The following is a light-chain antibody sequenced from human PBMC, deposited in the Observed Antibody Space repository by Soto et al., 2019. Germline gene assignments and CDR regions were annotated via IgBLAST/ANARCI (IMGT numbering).Light chain of an antibody. CDR2: AGS. CDR1: SSDVGNYDL. J-gene: IGLJ1*01. Sequence: QSFLTQPASVSGSPGQSITISCTGTSSDVGNYDLVSWYQQLPGKAPKFILYAGSKRPSGVSNRFSGSKSGNTASLTISGLQAEDEADYYCCSSAGSRTYVFGTGTKVTVL. V-gene: IGLV2-23*01. CDR3: CSSAGSRTYV.